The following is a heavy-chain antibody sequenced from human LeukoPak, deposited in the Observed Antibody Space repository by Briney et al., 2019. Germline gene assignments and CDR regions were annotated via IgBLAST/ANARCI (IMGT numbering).Heavy chain of an antibody. CDR1: GFTVSSNH. V-gene: IGHV3-53*01. CDR3: ARDLYYYGSGSDNFLYY. J-gene: IGHJ4*02. D-gene: IGHD3-10*01. Sequence: GGSLRLSCAASGFTVSSNHMNWVRQAPGQGLEWVSVINSGGSTHYADSVKGRFTISRDNSKNTLYLQMNSLRAEDTAVYYCARDLYYYGSGSDNFLYYWGQGTLVTVSS. CDR2: INSGGST.